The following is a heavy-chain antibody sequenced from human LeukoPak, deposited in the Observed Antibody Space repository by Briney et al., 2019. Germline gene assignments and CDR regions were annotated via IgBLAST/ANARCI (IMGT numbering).Heavy chain of an antibody. Sequence: GGSLRLSCAASGFTVSSNYMSWVRQAPGKGLEWVSAISGSGGSTYYADSVKGRFTISRDNSKNTLYLQMNSLRAEDTAVYYCAGIEEWELANWGQGTLVTVSS. V-gene: IGHV3-23*01. CDR2: ISGSGGST. CDR1: GFTVSSNY. D-gene: IGHD1-26*01. J-gene: IGHJ4*02. CDR3: AGIEEWELAN.